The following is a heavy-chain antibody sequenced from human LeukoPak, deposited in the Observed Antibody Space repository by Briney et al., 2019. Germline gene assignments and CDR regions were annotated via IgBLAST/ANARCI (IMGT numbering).Heavy chain of an antibody. CDR1: EFTFSSYG. CDR2: IRYDGSNK. D-gene: IGHD5-12*01. CDR3: AKDRRGYDLRLPDY. J-gene: IGHJ4*02. V-gene: IGHV3-30*02. Sequence: GGSLRLSCAASEFTFSSYGMHWVRQAPGKGLEWVAFIRYDGSNKYYADSVKGRFTISRDNSKNTLYLQMNSLRAEDTAVYYCAKDRRGYDLRLPDYWGQGTLVTVSS.